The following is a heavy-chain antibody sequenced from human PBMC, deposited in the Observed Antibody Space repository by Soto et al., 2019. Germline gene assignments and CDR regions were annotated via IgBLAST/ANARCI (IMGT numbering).Heavy chain of an antibody. CDR3: SRLSRGAPGGSC. J-gene: IGHJ4*02. CDR2: INQDGSEK. V-gene: IGHV3-7*03. CDR1: GFSFSSYW. Sequence: EVQLVESGGGLVQPGGSLRLSCAASGFSFSSYWMIWARQAPGKGLEWLAKINQDGSEKYYVDSVRGRFTISRDNAKSSVYLQLGSLRAEDTAVYFCSRLSRGAPGGSCWGQGTMVTVSS. D-gene: IGHD2-15*01.